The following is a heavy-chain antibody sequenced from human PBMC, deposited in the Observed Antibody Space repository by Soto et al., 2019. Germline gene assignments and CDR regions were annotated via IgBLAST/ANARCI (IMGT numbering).Heavy chain of an antibody. CDR3: ARDQPVVAATNWYFDL. CDR1: GGTFSSYA. Sequence: QVQLVQSGAEVKKPGSSVKVSCKASGGTFSSYAISWVRQAPGQGLEWMGGIIPIFGTTNYAQKFQGRITITADESTSTAYMELSSLRSEDTAVYYCARDQPVVAATNWYFDLWGRGTLVTVSS. J-gene: IGHJ2*01. V-gene: IGHV1-69*12. CDR2: IIPIFGTT. D-gene: IGHD2-15*01.